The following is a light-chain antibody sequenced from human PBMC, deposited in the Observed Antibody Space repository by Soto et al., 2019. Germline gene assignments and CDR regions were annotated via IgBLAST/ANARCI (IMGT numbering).Light chain of an antibody. CDR3: QQYDNWQWR. V-gene: IGKV3-15*01. J-gene: IGKJ1*01. Sequence: EIVMTQSPATLSVSPGRRATLSCRASQSISGTLAWYQQKTGQDPRLLIYGESTRATGWLARFSGSGCGTELTLIISSMQSEDFAVYYCQQYDNWQWRFGQGTKVDIK. CDR1: QSISGT. CDR2: GES.